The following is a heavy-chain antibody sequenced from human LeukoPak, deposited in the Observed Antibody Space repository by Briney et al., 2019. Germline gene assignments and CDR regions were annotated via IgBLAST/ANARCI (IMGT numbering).Heavy chain of an antibody. J-gene: IGHJ4*02. CDR2: LSNRGSDI. V-gene: IGHV3-11*01. Sequence: PWGSLRLSCAASGFTVSSNYMTWIRQAPGKGLEYISYLSNRGSDIFYADSVKGRFSISRDNAKNSLYLQMNSLRVEDTAMYYCARGHWGLDYWGQGTLVTVSS. CDR3: ARGHWGLDY. CDR1: GFTVSSNY. D-gene: IGHD7-27*01.